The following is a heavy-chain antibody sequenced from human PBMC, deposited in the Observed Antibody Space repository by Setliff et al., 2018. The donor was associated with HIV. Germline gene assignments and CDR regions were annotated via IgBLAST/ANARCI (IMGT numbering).Heavy chain of an antibody. Sequence: SETLSLTCTVSGGSISTSNYYWGWVRQPPGKGLEWVGNVDYTGSTYYNPSLKSRVTISVDTSKNQFSLRLTSVSAADTALYYCAGTYYDFWSGSYSYKWFDPWGQGTLVTVSS. V-gene: IGHV4-39*07. D-gene: IGHD3-3*01. CDR3: AGTYYDFWSGSYSYKWFDP. J-gene: IGHJ5*02. CDR1: GGSISTSNYY. CDR2: VDYTGST.